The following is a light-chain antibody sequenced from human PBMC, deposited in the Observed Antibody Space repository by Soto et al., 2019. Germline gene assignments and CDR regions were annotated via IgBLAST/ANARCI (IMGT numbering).Light chain of an antibody. CDR3: QQYGSSPPIT. J-gene: IGKJ5*01. CDR2: GAS. CDR1: QSVSNNY. V-gene: IGKV3-20*01. Sequence: EIVLTQSPGTLSLSPGERVTLSCRESQSVSNNYLAWYQQKPGQAPRLLIYGASNRATGIPDRFSGSGSGTDFTLTISRLEPEDFAVYYCQQYGSSPPITFGQGTRLEIK.